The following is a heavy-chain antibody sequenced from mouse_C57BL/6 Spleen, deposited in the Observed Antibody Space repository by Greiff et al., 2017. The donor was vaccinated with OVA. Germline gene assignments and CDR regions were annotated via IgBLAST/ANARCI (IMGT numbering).Heavy chain of an antibody. CDR2: INPNNGGT. CDR1: GYTFTDYY. D-gene: IGHD1-1*01. Sequence: EVQLQQSGPELVKPGASVKISCKASGYTFTDYYMNWVKQSHGKSLEWIGDINPNNGGTSYNQKFKGKATLTVDKSSSTAYMELRSLTSEDSAVDYCARGVLGSTWYFDVWGTGTTVTVSS. V-gene: IGHV1-26*01. CDR3: ARGVLGSTWYFDV. J-gene: IGHJ1*03.